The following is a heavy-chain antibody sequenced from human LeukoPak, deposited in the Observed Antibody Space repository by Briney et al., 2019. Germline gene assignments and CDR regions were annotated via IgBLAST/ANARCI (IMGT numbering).Heavy chain of an antibody. J-gene: IGHJ4*02. V-gene: IGHV3-30*02. CDR2: IQYDGSNK. CDR1: GFTFSRYG. CDR3: AKDMQLWYFDS. D-gene: IGHD5-18*01. Sequence: PGGSRRLSCATSGFTFSRYGMHWVRQAPGKGLEWVTYIQYDGSNKYYADSVKGRFTIDRDNSKNTLYLQMNSLRAEDTAVYYCAKDMQLWYFDSWGQGAPVTVSS.